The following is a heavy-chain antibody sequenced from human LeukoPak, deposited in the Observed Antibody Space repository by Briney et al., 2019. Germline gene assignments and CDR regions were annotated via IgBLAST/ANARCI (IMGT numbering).Heavy chain of an antibody. J-gene: IGHJ4*02. CDR1: GFIFSNYW. CDR2: IKYDGSER. Sequence: GGSLRLSCAASGFIFSNYWMSWVRQAPGKRLEWLASIKYDGSERRYVDSMKGRLTISRDNARNSLNLHMNSLRAEDTAVYYCARDPPEWELPLDYWGQGTLVTVSS. CDR3: ARDPPEWELPLDY. V-gene: IGHV3-7*01. D-gene: IGHD1-26*01.